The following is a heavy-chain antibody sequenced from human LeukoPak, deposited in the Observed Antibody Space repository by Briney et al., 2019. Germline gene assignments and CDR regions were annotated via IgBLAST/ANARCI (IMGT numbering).Heavy chain of an antibody. CDR2: FNPNSGGT. CDR1: GYTFTGYY. Sequence: GASVKVSCKASGYTFTGYYMHWVRQAPGQGLEWMGWFNPNSGGTNYAQKLQGRVTMTTDTSTSTAYMELRSLRSDDTAVYYCARDDYPFGGYQLLYGRAVDYWGQGTLVTVSS. V-gene: IGHV1-2*02. CDR3: ARDDYPFGGYQLLYGRAVDY. D-gene: IGHD2-2*02. J-gene: IGHJ4*02.